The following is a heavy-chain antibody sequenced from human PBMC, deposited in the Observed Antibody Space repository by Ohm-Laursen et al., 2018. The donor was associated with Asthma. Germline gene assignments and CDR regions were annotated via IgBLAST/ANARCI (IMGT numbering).Heavy chain of an antibody. CDR1: GASINTTYW. D-gene: IGHD5-24*01. J-gene: IGHJ4*02. Sequence: TLSLTCAVSGASINTTYWWTWVRQPPGKGLEWIGEIHHSGRTNYNPSLKSRVSISVDKSKNQFSLNVNSVTAADTAVYYCARGHGYNLYWGQGTLVTVSS. CDR3: ARGHGYNLY. V-gene: IGHV4-4*02. CDR2: IHHSGRT.